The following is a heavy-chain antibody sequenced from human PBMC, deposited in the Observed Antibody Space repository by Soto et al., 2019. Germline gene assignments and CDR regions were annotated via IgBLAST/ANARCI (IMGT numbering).Heavy chain of an antibody. J-gene: IGHJ4*02. CDR1: GFTFNSHT. Sequence: EVQLVESGGGLVQPGGSLRLSCAASGFTFNSHTMNWVRQAPGKGLEWLSYISDSSSTIYYADSVKGRFTISRDNAKNSLSLQMNSLRAEDTTVYYCTRELAYWGQGTLVTVSS. V-gene: IGHV3-48*04. CDR2: ISDSSSTI. CDR3: TRELAY.